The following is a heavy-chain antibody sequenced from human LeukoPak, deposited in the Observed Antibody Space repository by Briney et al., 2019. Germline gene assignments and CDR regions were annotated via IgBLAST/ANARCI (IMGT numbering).Heavy chain of an antibody. CDR2: SSPYNGKT. CDR1: GHPFISFG. V-gene: IGHV1-18*01. CDR3: ARDPDKFNGRYSYFDY. J-gene: IGHJ4*02. Sequence: ASVKVSCKTSGHPFISFGIAWLRQAPGQGLEWLGWSSPYNGKTEYSQKLQDRVTMTTDPSTSAAYMEMRSLRSDDTAVYYCARDPDKFNGRYSYFDYWGQGTLVTVSS. D-gene: IGHD5-18*01.